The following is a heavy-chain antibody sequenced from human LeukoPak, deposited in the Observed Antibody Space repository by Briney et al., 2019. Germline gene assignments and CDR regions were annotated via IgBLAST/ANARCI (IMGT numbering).Heavy chain of an antibody. Sequence: GASVKVSCKASGYTFTNFPIGWVRQAPGQGLEWMGWISAYNGYTKYAPSLQGRVTMTTDTSTSTAYMQLRSLRSDDPAMYYCARVGGNYEGLIDYWGQGTLVTVSS. CDR1: GYTFTNFP. J-gene: IGHJ4*02. CDR3: ARVGGNYEGLIDY. V-gene: IGHV1-18*01. D-gene: IGHD1-26*01. CDR2: ISAYNGYT.